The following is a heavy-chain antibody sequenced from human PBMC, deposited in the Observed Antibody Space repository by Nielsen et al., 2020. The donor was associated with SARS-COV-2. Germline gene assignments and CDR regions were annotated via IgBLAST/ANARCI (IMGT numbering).Heavy chain of an antibody. J-gene: IGHJ4*02. D-gene: IGHD6-13*01. CDR3: ARRNSWGSYFDY. V-gene: IGHV3-30-3*01. CDR2: ISYDGSNK. Sequence: GESLKISCAASGFTFSSYAMHWVRQAPGKGLEWVAVISYDGSNKYYADSVKGRFTISRDNSKNTLYLQMNSLRAEDTAVYYCARRNSWGSYFDYWGQGTLVTVSS. CDR1: GFTFSSYA.